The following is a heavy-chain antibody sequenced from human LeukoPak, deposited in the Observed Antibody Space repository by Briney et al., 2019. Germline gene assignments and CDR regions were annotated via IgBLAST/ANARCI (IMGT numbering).Heavy chain of an antibody. CDR3: AKSFYSDSSGYSWGTFDY. Sequence: QPGGSLRLSCAASGFTFSSYPMSWVRQAPGKRLEWVSAIGGSGGSTYYADSVKGRFTISRDNSKNTLYLHVNSLRADDTAVYYCAKSFYSDSSGYSWGTFDYWGQGALVTVSS. CDR1: GFTFSSYP. V-gene: IGHV3-23*01. D-gene: IGHD3-22*01. CDR2: IGGSGGST. J-gene: IGHJ4*02.